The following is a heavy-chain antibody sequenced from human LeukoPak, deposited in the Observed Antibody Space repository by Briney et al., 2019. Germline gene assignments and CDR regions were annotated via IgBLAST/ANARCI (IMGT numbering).Heavy chain of an antibody. J-gene: IGHJ4*02. CDR1: GFTFNNYW. CDR2: IKQDGAEK. CDR3: ASSGYCSNTNCYGDY. V-gene: IGHV3-7*01. Sequence: HPGGSLRLSCAASGFTFNNYWMNWVRQAPGKGLEWVANIKQDGAEKYYVDSVKGRFTISRDNAKNSLYLHMNSLRAEDTAVYYWASSGYCSNTNCYGDYWGQGTLVTVSS. D-gene: IGHD2-2*01.